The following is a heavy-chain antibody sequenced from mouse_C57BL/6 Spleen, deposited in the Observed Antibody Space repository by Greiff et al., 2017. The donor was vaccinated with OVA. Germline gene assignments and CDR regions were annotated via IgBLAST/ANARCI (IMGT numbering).Heavy chain of an antibody. CDR1: GFTFSSYG. V-gene: IGHV5-6*02. CDR3: ARRAYDYDEAWFAY. CDR2: ISSGGSYT. D-gene: IGHD2-4*01. Sequence: EVMLVESGGDLVKPGGSLKLSCAASGFTFSSYGMSWVRQTPDKRLEWVATISSGGSYTYYPDSVKGRFTISRDNAKNTMYLQMSRLKSEDTAMYYCARRAYDYDEAWFAYWGQGTLVTVSA. J-gene: IGHJ3*01.